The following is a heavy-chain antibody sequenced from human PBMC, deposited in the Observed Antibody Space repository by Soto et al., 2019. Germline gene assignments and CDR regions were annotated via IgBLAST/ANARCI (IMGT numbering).Heavy chain of an antibody. CDR3: AKGGMVPWDLPSDY. V-gene: IGHV3-30*18. CDR1: GFTFSSYG. Sequence: PGGSLRLSCAASGFTFSSYGMHWVRQAPGKGLEWVAVISYDGSNKYYADSVKGRFTISRDNSKNTLYLQMNSLRAEDTAVYYCAKGGMVPWDLPSDYWGQGTLVTVSS. J-gene: IGHJ4*02. CDR2: ISYDGSNK. D-gene: IGHD3-10*01.